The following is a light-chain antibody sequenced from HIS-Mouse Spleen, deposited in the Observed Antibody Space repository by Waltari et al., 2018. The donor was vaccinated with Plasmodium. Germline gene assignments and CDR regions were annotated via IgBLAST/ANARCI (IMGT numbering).Light chain of an antibody. Sequence: AIRMTQSPSSFSASTGDRVTITWRASQGISSYLAWYQQKPGKAPKLLIYAASTLQSGVPARFSGSGSGTDFTLTISCLQSEDFATYYCQQYYSYPLTFGGGTKVEIK. CDR3: QQYYSYPLT. V-gene: IGKV1-8*01. CDR1: QGISSY. CDR2: AAS. J-gene: IGKJ4*01.